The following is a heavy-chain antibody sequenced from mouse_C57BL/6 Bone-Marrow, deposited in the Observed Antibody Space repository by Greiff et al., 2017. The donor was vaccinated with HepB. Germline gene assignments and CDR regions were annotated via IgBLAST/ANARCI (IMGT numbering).Heavy chain of an antibody. J-gene: IGHJ4*01. D-gene: IGHD1-1*01. V-gene: IGHV5-4*01. Sequence: EVQLVESGGGLVKPGGSLKLSCAASGFTFSSYAMSWVRQTPEKRLEWVATISDGGSYTYYPDNVKGRFTISRDNAKNNLYLQMSHLKSEVTAMYYCARDGRYYYGRNYAMDYWGQGTSVTVSS. CDR1: GFTFSSYA. CDR3: ARDGRYYYGRNYAMDY. CDR2: ISDGGSYT.